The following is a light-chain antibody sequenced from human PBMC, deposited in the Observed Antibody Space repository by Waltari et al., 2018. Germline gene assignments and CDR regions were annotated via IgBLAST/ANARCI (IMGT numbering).Light chain of an antibody. V-gene: IGLV2-14*01. J-gene: IGLJ2*01. CDR2: EVS. Sequence: QSALTQPASVSGSPGQSITISCTGTSSDVGGYNYVSWYQQHPGKAPKLMIYEVSNRAPGVSNRFSGSKSGHTASLTLAGRQAEDEADYYCSSYTSSSTLVVVGGGTKLTVL. CDR1: SSDVGGYNY. CDR3: SSYTSSSTLVV.